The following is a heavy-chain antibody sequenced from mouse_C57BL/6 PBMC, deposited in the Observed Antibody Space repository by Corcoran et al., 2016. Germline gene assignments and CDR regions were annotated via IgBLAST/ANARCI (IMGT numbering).Heavy chain of an antibody. D-gene: IGHD3-2*02. CDR2: ISYDGSN. Sequence: DVQLQESGPGLVKPSQSLSLTCSVTGYSITSGYYWNWIRQFPGNKLEWMGYISYDGSNNYNPSLKNRISITRDTSKNQFFLKLNSVTTEDTATYYCARGDSSGYVWLAYWGQGTLVTVSA. CDR3: ARGDSSGYVWLAY. J-gene: IGHJ3*01. V-gene: IGHV3-6*01. CDR1: GYSITSGYY.